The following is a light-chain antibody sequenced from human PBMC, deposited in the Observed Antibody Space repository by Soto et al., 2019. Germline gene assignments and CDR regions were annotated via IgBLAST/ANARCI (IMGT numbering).Light chain of an antibody. CDR1: QSVSSL. CDR3: QQYHIRPYT. V-gene: IGKV3-15*01. CDR2: DTS. Sequence: GTLSCRASQSVSSLLAWYQQKPRQAPTLLMYDTSTRATGIPARFSGSGSGTDFTLTISSLQSEDLAIYYCQQYHIRPYTFGQGTKVDIK. J-gene: IGKJ2*01.